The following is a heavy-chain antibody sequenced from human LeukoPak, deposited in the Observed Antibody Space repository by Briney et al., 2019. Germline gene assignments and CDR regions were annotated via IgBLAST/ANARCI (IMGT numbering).Heavy chain of an antibody. V-gene: IGHV4-30-4*08. D-gene: IGHD2-2*01. Sequence: SQTLSLTCTVSGGSISSGDYYWRWLRQPPGKGLEWIGYIYYSGSTYYNPSLKSRVTISVDTSKNQFSLKLSSVTAADTAVYYCARGRKDIVVVPAASPLLYYYYYMDVWGKGTTVTVSS. CDR1: GGSISSGDYY. CDR3: ARGRKDIVVVPAASPLLYYYYYMDV. CDR2: IYYSGST. J-gene: IGHJ6*03.